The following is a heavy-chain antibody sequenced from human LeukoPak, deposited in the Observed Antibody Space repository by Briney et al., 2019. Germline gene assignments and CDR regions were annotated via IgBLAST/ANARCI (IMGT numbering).Heavy chain of an antibody. D-gene: IGHD6-13*01. CDR1: GGSMHNYY. J-gene: IGHJ4*02. V-gene: IGHV4-59*12. Sequence: ASETLSLTCTVSGGSMHNYYWSWIRQPPGKGLEWIGYIYSSGTTNYSPSLKTRLTISVDTSKNQFSLKLSSVTAADTAVYYCARRGDSSSWYVDYWGQGTLVTVSS. CDR3: ARRGDSSSWYVDY. CDR2: IYSSGTT.